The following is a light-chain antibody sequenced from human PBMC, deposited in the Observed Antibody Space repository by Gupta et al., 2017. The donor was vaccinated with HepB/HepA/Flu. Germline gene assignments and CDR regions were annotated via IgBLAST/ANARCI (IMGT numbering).Light chain of an antibody. CDR1: SSDVGNYNY. J-gene: IGLJ3*02. V-gene: IGLV2-11*01. CDR3: CSYAGRSTWV. Sequence: SALTQPRSVSGSPGPSVTISCTGTSSDVGNYNYVSWYQQHPGKAPNLMIYDVSKRPAGVPDRFSGSKSGNTASLTISGLQSEDEAYYYCCSYAGRSTWVFGGGTKLTVL. CDR2: DVS.